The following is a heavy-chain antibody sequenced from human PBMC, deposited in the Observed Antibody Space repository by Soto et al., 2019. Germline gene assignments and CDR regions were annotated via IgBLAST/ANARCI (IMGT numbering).Heavy chain of an antibody. J-gene: IGHJ5*02. D-gene: IGHD6-6*01. CDR2: INHSGST. V-gene: IGHV4-34*01. CDR1: GGSFSGYY. CDR3: VRGTQASRSSSALDWFDP. Sequence: SETLSLTCAVYGGSFSGYYWSWIRQPPGKGLEWIGEINHSGSTNYNPSLKSRVTISVDTSKNQFSLKLSSVTAADTAVYYCVRGTQASRSSSALDWFDPWGQGTLVTVSS.